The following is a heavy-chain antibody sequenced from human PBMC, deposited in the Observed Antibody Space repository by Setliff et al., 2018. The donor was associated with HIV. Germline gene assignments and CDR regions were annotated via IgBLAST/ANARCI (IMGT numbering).Heavy chain of an antibody. CDR3: ARGQFRLRPDSLDL. V-gene: IGHV3-7*03. Sequence: GGSLRLSCAASGFTFSSAWMGWVRQAPAKGLEWVANISPDGSATYYADSVKGRFTISRDDSKNTLYLQMNSLRAEDTAVYYCARGQFRLRPDSLDLWGRGTLVTVSS. CDR1: GFTFSSAW. CDR2: ISPDGSAT. J-gene: IGHJ3*01. D-gene: IGHD2-21*02.